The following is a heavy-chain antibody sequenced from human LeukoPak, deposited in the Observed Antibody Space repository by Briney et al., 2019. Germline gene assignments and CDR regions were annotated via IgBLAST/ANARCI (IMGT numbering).Heavy chain of an antibody. CDR3: ARDLSFDY. Sequence: PGGSLRLSCVASGFXFSSYAMNWVRQAPGKGLEWVSYISSIGTTIYYADSVKGRFTISRDNAKNSLYLQMNSLTDEDTAVYYCARDLSFDYWGQGTLVTVSS. CDR1: GFXFSSYA. CDR2: ISSIGTTI. J-gene: IGHJ4*02. V-gene: IGHV3-48*02.